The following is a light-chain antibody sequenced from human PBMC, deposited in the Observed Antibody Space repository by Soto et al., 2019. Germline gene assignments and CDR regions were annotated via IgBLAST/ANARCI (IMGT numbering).Light chain of an antibody. CDR1: SSDVGGYNY. J-gene: IGLJ2*01. V-gene: IGLV2-11*01. Sequence: QSALTQPRSVSGSPGQSVTISCTGTSSDVGGYNYVSWYQQHPGKAPKLIIYGVSERPSGVPDRFSGSKSGNTASLTISGLQGEDEADYYCGSYAGSYTGVFGGGTKLTVL. CDR2: GVS. CDR3: GSYAGSYTGV.